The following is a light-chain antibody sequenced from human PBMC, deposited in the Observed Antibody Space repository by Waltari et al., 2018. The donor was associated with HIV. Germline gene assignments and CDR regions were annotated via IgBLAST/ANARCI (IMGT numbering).Light chain of an antibody. CDR1: QGINSY. V-gene: IGKV1-9*01. CDR2: VAS. Sequence: DIHLTQSPPFLSASIGDRVTISCRATQGINSYLAWYQQKPGKAPKILVYVASTLRSGVPSRFSGSGSGTEFTLTIINLQPEDSATYYCQQLNSYPLTFGGGTKVETK. J-gene: IGKJ4*01. CDR3: QQLNSYPLT.